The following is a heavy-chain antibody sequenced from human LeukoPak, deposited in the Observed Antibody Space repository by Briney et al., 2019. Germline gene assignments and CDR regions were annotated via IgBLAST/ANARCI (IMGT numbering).Heavy chain of an antibody. CDR3: ASDRTTVTTAGEFDF. J-gene: IGHJ4*02. D-gene: IGHD4-17*01. CDR1: GFTFSSYW. Sequence: PGGSLRLSCAASGFTFSSYWMHWVRQAPGKGLVWVSRIHTDGSITNYADSVKGRFTISRDNAKNTLYLQMNSLRAEDTAVYYCASDRTTVTTAGEFDFWGQGTLVSVSS. CDR2: IHTDGSIT. V-gene: IGHV3-74*01.